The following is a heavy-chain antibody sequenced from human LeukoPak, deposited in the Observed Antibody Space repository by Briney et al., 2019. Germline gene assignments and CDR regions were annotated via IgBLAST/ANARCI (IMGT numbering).Heavy chain of an antibody. CDR1: GFTFSSYA. V-gene: IGHV3-23*01. J-gene: IGHJ6*02. D-gene: IGHD5-18*01. Sequence: PGGSLRLSCAASGFTFSSYAMSWVRQAPGKGLEWVSAISGSGCSTYYADSVKGRFTISRDNSKNALYLQMNSLRAEDTAVYYCAKGLRRGYSYGSTNYYYGMDVWGQGTTVTVSS. CDR2: ISGSGCST. CDR3: AKGLRRGYSYGSTNYYYGMDV.